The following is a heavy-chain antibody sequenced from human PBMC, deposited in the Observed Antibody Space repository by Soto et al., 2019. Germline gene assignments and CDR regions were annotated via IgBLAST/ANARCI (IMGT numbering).Heavy chain of an antibody. V-gene: IGHV3-23*01. D-gene: IGHD1-26*01. J-gene: IGHJ4*02. CDR2: ISGSGGST. CDR3: AKHRTVGTPDEWELWNFDY. CDR1: GFTFSSYA. Sequence: EVQLLESGGGLVQPGGSLRLSCAASGFTFSSYAMSWVRQAPGKGLEWVSAISGSGGSTYYADSVKGRFTISRDNSKNTLYLQMNSLKAEDTAVYYCAKHRTVGTPDEWELWNFDYWGQGTLVTVSS.